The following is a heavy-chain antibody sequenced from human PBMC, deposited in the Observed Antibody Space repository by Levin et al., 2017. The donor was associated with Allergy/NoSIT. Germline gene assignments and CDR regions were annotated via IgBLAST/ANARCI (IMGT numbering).Heavy chain of an antibody. CDR3: ATAVVRGVISDAFDI. Sequence: GESLKISCKVSGYTLTELSMHWVRQAPGKGLEWMGGFDPEDGETIYAQKFQGRVTMTEDTSTDTAYMELSSLRSEDTAVYYCATAVVRGVISDAFDIWGQGTMVTVSS. J-gene: IGHJ3*02. V-gene: IGHV1-24*01. D-gene: IGHD3-10*01. CDR2: FDPEDGET. CDR1: GYTLTELS.